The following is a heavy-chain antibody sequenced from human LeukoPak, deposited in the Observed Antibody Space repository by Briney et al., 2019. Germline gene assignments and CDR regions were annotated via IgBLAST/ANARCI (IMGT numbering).Heavy chain of an antibody. J-gene: IGHJ4*02. CDR3: ARGSSGYSYGYDY. D-gene: IGHD5-18*01. CDR2: ISSSGSTI. CDR1: GFTFSSYE. Sequence: PGGSLRLSCAASGFTFSSYEMNWVRQAPGKGLEWVSYISSSGSTIYYADSVKGRFTISRDNAKNSLYLQMNSLRAEDTAVYYCARGSSGYSYGYDYWGQGTLVTVSS. V-gene: IGHV3-48*03.